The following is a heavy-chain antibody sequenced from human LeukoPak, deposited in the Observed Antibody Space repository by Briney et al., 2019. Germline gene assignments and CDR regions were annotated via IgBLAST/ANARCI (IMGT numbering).Heavy chain of an antibody. CDR1: GGSISNYY. J-gene: IGHJ4*02. D-gene: IGHD5-18*01. CDR2: IYYSGST. Sequence: SETLSLTCTVSGGSISNYYWTWIRQPPGKGLEWIGYIYYSGSTNYNPSLKSRVTISVDTSKNQFSLKLSSVTAADTAVYYCARGKYSYGYGYWGQGTLVTVSS. CDR3: ARGKYSYGYGY. V-gene: IGHV4-59*01.